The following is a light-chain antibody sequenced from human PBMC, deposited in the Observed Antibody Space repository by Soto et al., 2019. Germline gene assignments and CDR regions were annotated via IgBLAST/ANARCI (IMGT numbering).Light chain of an antibody. CDR2: DAS. CDR3: QQRGGWPLT. J-gene: IGKJ4*01. V-gene: IGKV3-11*01. Sequence: EIVLTQSPATLSLSPGERAALSCRASQGVGRFLAWYQQKPGQAPRLLIYDASNRATGIPARFSGSGSVTDFHLAIENAEPEDFAVYYCQQRGGWPLTFGGGTKVEIK. CDR1: QGVGRF.